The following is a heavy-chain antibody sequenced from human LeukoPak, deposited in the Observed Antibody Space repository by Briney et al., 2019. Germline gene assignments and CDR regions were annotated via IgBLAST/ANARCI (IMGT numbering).Heavy chain of an antibody. CDR2: ISTTNGDT. CDR1: GYTFTNFG. D-gene: IGHD3-3*01. CDR3: ARDTVRFAPSHPQRAAFDV. Sequence: ASVKVSCKASGYTFTNFGISWVRQAPGQGLECMGWISTTNGDTNYALKVQGRVTMTTDASTTTATMELRNLRSDDSGVYYCARDTVRFAPSHPQRAAFDVWGQGTMVTVSS. V-gene: IGHV1-18*01. J-gene: IGHJ3*01.